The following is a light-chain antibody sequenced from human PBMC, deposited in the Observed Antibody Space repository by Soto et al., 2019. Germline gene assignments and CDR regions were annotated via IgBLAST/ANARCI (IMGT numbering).Light chain of an antibody. J-gene: IGKJ2*01. CDR1: QSINTF. CDR3: QQSYHNPRT. V-gene: IGKV1-39*01. CDR2: GAS. Sequence: DIQMTQSPSPLSASVGDRVTITCRTSQSINTFLNWYQQKPGNAPKLLIYGASTLHREVPSRFSGSGSGTDFTLTITNVQSEDFATDFCQQSYHNPRTFGQGTTLEI.